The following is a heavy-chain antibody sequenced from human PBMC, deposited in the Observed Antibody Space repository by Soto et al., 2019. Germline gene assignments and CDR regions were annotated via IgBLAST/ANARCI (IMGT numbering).Heavy chain of an antibody. J-gene: IGHJ5*02. Sequence: QVQLVQSGAEVKKPGSSVNVSCKASGGTFSSYAISWVRQSPGQGLEWMGGIIPIFGTANYAQKFQGRVTITADKSTSTAYMELSSLRSEDTAVYYCARDVTMIVVGHNWFDPCGQGTLVTVSS. V-gene: IGHV1-69*06. CDR2: IIPIFGTA. CDR3: ARDVTMIVVGHNWFDP. D-gene: IGHD3-22*01. CDR1: GGTFSSYA.